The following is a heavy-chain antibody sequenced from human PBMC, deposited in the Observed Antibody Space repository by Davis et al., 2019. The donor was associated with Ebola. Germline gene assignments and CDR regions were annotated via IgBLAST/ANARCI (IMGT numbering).Heavy chain of an antibody. CDR3: ARGARGFLNY. Sequence: GESLKISCAASGFTFGSYAMSWVRQAPGKGLEWVSAISGSGGSTYYADSVKGRFTISRDNSKNTLYLQMNSLRAEDTAVFYCARGARGFLNYWGQGTLVTVSS. J-gene: IGHJ4*02. CDR2: ISGSGGST. V-gene: IGHV3-23*01. CDR1: GFTFGSYA. D-gene: IGHD3-16*01.